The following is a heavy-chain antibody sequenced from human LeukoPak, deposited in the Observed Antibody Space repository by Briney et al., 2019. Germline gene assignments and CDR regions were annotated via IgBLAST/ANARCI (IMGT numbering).Heavy chain of an antibody. CDR1: GFTFNRYA. J-gene: IGHJ4*02. Sequence: PGGPLRLSCSASGFTFNRYAMHWVRQAPGKGLEYVSAISSNGGSTYYADSVKGRFTISRDNSKNTLYLQMNGLRAEDTAVYYCAKGYDYRSGAGSFDYWGQGTLVTVSS. D-gene: IGHD3-10*01. CDR3: AKGYDYRSGAGSFDY. CDR2: ISSNGGST. V-gene: IGHV3-64*04.